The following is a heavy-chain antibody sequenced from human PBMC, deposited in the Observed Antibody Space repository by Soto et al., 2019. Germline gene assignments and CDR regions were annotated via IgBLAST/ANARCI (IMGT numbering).Heavy chain of an antibody. CDR3: ARRCGGSCYSDYYFYGMDV. J-gene: IGHJ6*01. V-gene: IGHV1-69*13. Sequence: SVNVSCKASGGTFSSYAISWVRQAPGQGLEWMGGIIPIFGTANYAQKFQGRVTITADESTSTAYMELSSLRSEDTAVYYCARRCGGSCYSDYYFYGMDVCGQRHTVPACS. CDR1: GGTFSSYA. CDR2: IIPIFGTA. D-gene: IGHD2-15*01.